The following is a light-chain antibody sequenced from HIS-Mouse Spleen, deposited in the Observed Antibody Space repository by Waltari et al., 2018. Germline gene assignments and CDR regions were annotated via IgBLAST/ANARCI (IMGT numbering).Light chain of an antibody. CDR2: EDS. CDR1: SHRIYY. V-gene: IGLV3-10*01. J-gene: IGLJ2*01. Sequence: SSELTQDPAGFVASGQTDRITCQGDSHRIYYAIRYQQKPGQAPVLVIYEDSKRPSGIPERFSGSSSGTMATLTISGAQVEDEADYYCYSTDSSGNHRVFGGGTKLTVL. CDR3: YSTDSSGNHRV.